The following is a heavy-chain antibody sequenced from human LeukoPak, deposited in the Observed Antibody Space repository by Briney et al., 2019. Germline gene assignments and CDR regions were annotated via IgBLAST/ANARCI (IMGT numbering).Heavy chain of an antibody. CDR3: AKWARIAGRNNWFDP. D-gene: IGHD6-13*01. CDR1: GFTFSSYG. V-gene: IGHV3-30*18. J-gene: IGHJ5*02. Sequence: PGGSLRLSCAASGFTFSSYGMHWVRQAPGKGLEWVAVISYDGSNKYYADSVKGRFTISRGNSKNTLYLQMNSLRAEDTAVYYCAKWARIAGRNNWFDPWGQGTLVTVSS. CDR2: ISYDGSNK.